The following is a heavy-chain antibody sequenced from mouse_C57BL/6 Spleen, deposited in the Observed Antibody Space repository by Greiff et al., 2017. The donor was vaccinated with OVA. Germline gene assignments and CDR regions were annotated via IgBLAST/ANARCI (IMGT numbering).Heavy chain of an antibody. Sequence: DVMLVESGGGLVKPGGSLKLSCAASGFTFSDYGMHWVRQAPEKGLEWVAYISSGSSTIYYADTVKGRFTISRDNAKNTLFLQMTSLRSEDTAMYYCARYYYGDYYAMDYWGQGTSVTVSS. CDR1: GFTFSDYG. J-gene: IGHJ4*01. V-gene: IGHV5-17*01. D-gene: IGHD1-1*01. CDR3: ARYYYGDYYAMDY. CDR2: ISSGSSTI.